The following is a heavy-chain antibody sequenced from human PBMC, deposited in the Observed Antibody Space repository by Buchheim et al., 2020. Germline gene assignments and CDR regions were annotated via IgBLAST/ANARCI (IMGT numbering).Heavy chain of an antibody. V-gene: IGHV3-15*01. J-gene: IGHJ6*02. CDR2: IKSKADGGTQ. CDR3: TTSRGRYLNMDV. D-gene: IGHD1-1*01. Sequence: EVQLVESGGGLVKPGGSLGLSCAASGFIFTNAWMSWVRQALGKGLEWVGRIKSKADGGTQDYAAPVKGRFTISRDDSKNTLFLQMNSLKTEDTGVYYCTTSRGRYLNMDVWGQGTT. CDR1: GFIFTNAW.